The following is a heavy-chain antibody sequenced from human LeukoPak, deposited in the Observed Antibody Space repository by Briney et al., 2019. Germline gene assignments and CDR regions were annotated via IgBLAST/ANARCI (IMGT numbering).Heavy chain of an antibody. Sequence: GGSLRLSCAASGFTLSSYGMHWARQAPGKGLEWVAFIRYDGSDEYYADSVKGRFTISRDNSKNTLYLQMNSLRAEDTAVYYCAKVMGVVGTLRYYFDYWGQGTLVSVSS. CDR2: IRYDGSDE. D-gene: IGHD6-19*01. V-gene: IGHV3-30*02. CDR3: AKVMGVVGTLRYYFDY. CDR1: GFTLSSYG. J-gene: IGHJ4*02.